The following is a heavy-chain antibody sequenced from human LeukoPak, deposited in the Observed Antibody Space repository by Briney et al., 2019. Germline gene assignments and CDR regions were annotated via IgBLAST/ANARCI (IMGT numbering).Heavy chain of an antibody. V-gene: IGHV1-2*02. J-gene: IGHJ4*02. CDR1: GYTFTGYY. Sequence: ASVKASCKASGYTFTGYYMHWVRQAPGQGLEWMGWINPNSGGTNYAQKFQGRVTMTRDTSISTAYMELSRLRSDDTAVYYCARDDSSSLSAAGYFDYWGQGTLVTVSS. D-gene: IGHD6-13*01. CDR2: INPNSGGT. CDR3: ARDDSSSLSAAGYFDY.